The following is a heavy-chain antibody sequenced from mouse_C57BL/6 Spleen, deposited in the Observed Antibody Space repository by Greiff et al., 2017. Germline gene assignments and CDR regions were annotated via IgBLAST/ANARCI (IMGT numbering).Heavy chain of an antibody. CDR1: GFTFSSYA. V-gene: IGHV5-4*03. Sequence: EVKVVESGGGLVKPGGSLKLSCAASGFTFSSYAMSWVRQTPEKRLEWVATISDGGSYTYYPDNVKGRFTISRDNAKNNLYLQMSHLKSEDTAMYYCASLYDAWFAYWGQGTLVTVSA. CDR3: ASLYDAWFAY. D-gene: IGHD2-12*01. J-gene: IGHJ3*01. CDR2: ISDGGSYT.